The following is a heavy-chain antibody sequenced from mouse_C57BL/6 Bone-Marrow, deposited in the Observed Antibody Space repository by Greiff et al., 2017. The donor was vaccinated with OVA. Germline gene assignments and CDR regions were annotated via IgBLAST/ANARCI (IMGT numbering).Heavy chain of an antibody. CDR1: GFTFSDYY. Sequence: EVMLVESGGGLVQPGGSLKLSCAASGFTFSDYYMYWVRQTPEKRLEWVAYISNGGGSTYYPDTVKGRFTISRDNAKNTLYLQMSRLKSEDTAMYYCARPPPEGTDWYFDVWGTGTTVTVSS. CDR3: ARPPPEGTDWYFDV. V-gene: IGHV5-12*01. J-gene: IGHJ1*03. D-gene: IGHD3-3*01. CDR2: ISNGGGST.